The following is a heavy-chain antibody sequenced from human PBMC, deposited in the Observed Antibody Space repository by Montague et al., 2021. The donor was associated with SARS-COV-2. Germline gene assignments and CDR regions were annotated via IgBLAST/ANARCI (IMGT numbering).Heavy chain of an antibody. D-gene: IGHD6-13*01. V-gene: IGHV4-59*12. CDR2: IFYTGST. Sequence: SETLSLTCTVSGDSINTYYWNWIRQPPGKGLEWLGSIFYTGSTXXXPXXXXRVTISLDTSKNQFFLKVTSVTAADTAVYYCARQAAGSYFYYGVDVWGQGTRSPSP. CDR3: ARQAAGSYFYYGVDV. CDR1: GDSINTYY. J-gene: IGHJ6*02.